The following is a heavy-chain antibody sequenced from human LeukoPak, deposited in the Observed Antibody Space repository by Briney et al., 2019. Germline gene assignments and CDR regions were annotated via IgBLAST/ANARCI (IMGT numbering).Heavy chain of an antibody. V-gene: IGHV3-21*01. CDR3: ARDPPRIAAADDSDY. CDR1: GFTFSSYS. Sequence: TGGSLRLSCAASGFTFSSYSMNWVCQAPGKGLEWVSSISSSSSYIYYADSVKGRFTISRDNAKNSLYLQMNSLRAEDTAVYYCARDPPRIAAADDSDYWGQGTLVTVSS. CDR2: ISSSSSYI. D-gene: IGHD6-13*01. J-gene: IGHJ4*02.